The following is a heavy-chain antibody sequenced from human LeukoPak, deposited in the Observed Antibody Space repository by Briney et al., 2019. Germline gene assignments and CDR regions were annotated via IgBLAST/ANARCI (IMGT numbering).Heavy chain of an antibody. V-gene: IGHV1-2*02. D-gene: IGHD1-14*01. Sequence: GASVKVSCKASGYTFTGYYMHWVRQAPGQGLEWMGWINPNSGGTNSAQKFQGRVTMTRDTSISTAYMELSRLRSDDTAVYHCARPGTWGPQRADAFDIWGQGTMITVSS. CDR2: INPNSGGT. CDR3: ARPGTWGPQRADAFDI. CDR1: GYTFTGYY. J-gene: IGHJ3*02.